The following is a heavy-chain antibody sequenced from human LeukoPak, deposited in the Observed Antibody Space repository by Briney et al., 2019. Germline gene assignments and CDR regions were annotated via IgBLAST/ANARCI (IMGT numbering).Heavy chain of an antibody. V-gene: IGHV3-7*01. J-gene: IGHJ6*02. CDR2: IKQDGSEK. Sequence: GGSLRLSCAASGFTFSSYWMSWVRQAPGKGLEWVANIKQDGSEKYYVDSVKGRFTISRDNAKNSLYLQMNSLRAEDTAVYYCARVGRPNYGGYAYYYYGMDVWGQGTTVTVSS. CDR1: GFTFSSYW. D-gene: IGHD4-17*01. CDR3: ARVGRPNYGGYAYYYYGMDV.